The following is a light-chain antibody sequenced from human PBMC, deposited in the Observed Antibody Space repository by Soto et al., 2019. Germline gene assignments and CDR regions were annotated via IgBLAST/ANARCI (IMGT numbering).Light chain of an antibody. V-gene: IGKV1-33*01. J-gene: IGKJ5*01. Sequence: DIQMKKSLSSLSAYVGDRVTITCQASQNINNYLNWYQQKPGRAPKLLIYDASNLEAGVPSRFRGSGSGTDFTFTISRLQPEDIATYYCQQYENLPTSGQGTRLAIK. CDR3: QQYENLPT. CDR1: QNINNY. CDR2: DAS.